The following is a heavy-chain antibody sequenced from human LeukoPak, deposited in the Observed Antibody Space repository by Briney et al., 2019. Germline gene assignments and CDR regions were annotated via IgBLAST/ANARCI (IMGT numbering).Heavy chain of an antibody. D-gene: IGHD1-14*01. CDR3: ARCDKKGTADY. J-gene: IGHJ4*02. CDR2: INEDGNEK. V-gene: IGHV3-7*01. Sequence: GRSLRLSCAASGFTFTTYWTSWVRQAPGKGLEWVANINEDGNEKYYVDSVKGRFSISRDNARNSLYLQMNSLRAEDTALYYCARCDKKGTADYWGQGTLVTVS. CDR1: GFTFTTYW.